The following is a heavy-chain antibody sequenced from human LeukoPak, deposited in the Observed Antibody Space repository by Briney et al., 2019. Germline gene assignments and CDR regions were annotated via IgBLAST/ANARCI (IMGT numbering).Heavy chain of an antibody. CDR3: ARVSYGDYYFDY. D-gene: IGHD4-17*01. Sequence: GASVKVSCKASGYTLTSYYMHWVRQAPGQGLEWMGIINPSGGSTSYAQKFQGRVTMTRDTSTSTVYMELSSLRSEDTAVYYCARVSYGDYYFDYWGQGTLVTVSS. V-gene: IGHV1-46*01. CDR2: INPSGGST. J-gene: IGHJ4*02. CDR1: GYTLTSYY.